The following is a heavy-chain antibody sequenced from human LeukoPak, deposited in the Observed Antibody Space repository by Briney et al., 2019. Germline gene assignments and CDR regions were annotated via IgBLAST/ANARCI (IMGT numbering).Heavy chain of an antibody. CDR1: GFTFTSYE. D-gene: IGHD6-6*01. CDR3: ASVSEIAARPHYYYGMDV. J-gene: IGHJ6*02. V-gene: IGHV3-48*03. CDR2: ISSSGSTI. Sequence: GGSLRLSCAASGFTFTSYEMNWVRQPPGKGLEWVSYISSSGSTIFYADSVKGRFTISRDNAKNSLYLQMNSLTAEDTAVYYCASVSEIAARPHYYYGMDVWGQGTTVTVSS.